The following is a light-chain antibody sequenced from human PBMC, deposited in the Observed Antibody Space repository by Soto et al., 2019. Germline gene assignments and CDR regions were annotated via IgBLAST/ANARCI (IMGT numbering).Light chain of an antibody. V-gene: IGLV2-8*01. CDR2: EVN. Sequence: QSALTQPPSASGSPGQSVAISCTGTNSDIGNYNFVSWYQQHPGKAPKPMIYEVNKRPSGVPDRFSGSKSGNTASLTVSGLQPEDEADYYCSSYAGSNNLLFGGGTKVTVL. J-gene: IGLJ2*01. CDR3: SSYAGSNNLL. CDR1: NSDIGNYNF.